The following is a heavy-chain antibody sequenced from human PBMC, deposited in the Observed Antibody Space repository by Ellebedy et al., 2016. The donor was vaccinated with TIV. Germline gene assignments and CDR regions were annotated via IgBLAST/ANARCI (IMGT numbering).Heavy chain of an antibody. J-gene: IGHJ5*02. V-gene: IGHV1-2*02. CDR3: ARDYGGNSGSDP. CDR1: GYTFTGQY. D-gene: IGHD4-23*01. CDR2: MNPSNGGA. Sequence: ASVKVSXXASGYTFTGQYMHWVRQAPGQGLEWMGWMNPSNGGANFVQKFQGRVTMTRDTSISTAYLELSSLKSDDTAVYYCARDYGGNSGSDPWGQGTLVTVSS.